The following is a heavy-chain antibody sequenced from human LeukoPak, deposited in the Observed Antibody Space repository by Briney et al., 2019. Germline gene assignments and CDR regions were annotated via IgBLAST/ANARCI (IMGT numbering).Heavy chain of an antibody. CDR1: GFTVSSNY. Sequence: AGGSLRLSCAASGFTVSSNYMSWVRQAPGKGLEWVSVIYSGGSTYYADSVKGRFTISRDNSKNTLYLQMNSLRAEDTAVYYCARTPSGYYFDYWGQGTLVTVSS. V-gene: IGHV3-53*01. CDR2: IYSGGST. D-gene: IGHD5-12*01. CDR3: ARTPSGYYFDY. J-gene: IGHJ4*02.